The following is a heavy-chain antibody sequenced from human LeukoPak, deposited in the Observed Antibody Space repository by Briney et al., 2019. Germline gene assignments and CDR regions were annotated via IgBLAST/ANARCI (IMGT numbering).Heavy chain of an antibody. CDR2: IYYSGST. CDR3: ARVRVTGTEWFGELLSIDY. V-gene: IGHV4-34*01. CDR1: GGSFSGNY. D-gene: IGHD3-10*01. Sequence: SETLSLTCAVYGGSFSGNYWSWIRQPPGKGLEWIGSIYYSGSTYYNPSLKSRVTISVDTSKNQFSLKLSSVTAADTAVYYCARVRVTGTEWFGELLSIDYWGQGTLVTVSS. J-gene: IGHJ4*02.